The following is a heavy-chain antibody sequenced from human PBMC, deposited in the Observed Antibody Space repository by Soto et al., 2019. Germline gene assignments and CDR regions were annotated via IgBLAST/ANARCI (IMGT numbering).Heavy chain of an antibody. CDR3: ARDAVPYNGKWHWFDP. CDR2: IGGVGGDT. V-gene: IGHV3-23*01. J-gene: IGHJ5*02. D-gene: IGHD1-26*01. CDR1: GFIFGDYA. Sequence: DVQLLESGGGLVQPGGSLRLYCAASGFIFGDYAMSWVRQAPGKGLEWVSSIGGVGGDTYYAASVKGRFTISRDNSKNTLYLQMNSLRAEDTAVYYCARDAVPYNGKWHWFDPWGQGTLVTVSS.